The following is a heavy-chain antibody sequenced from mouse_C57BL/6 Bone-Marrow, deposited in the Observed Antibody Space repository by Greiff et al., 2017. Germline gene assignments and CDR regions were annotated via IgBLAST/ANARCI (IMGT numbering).Heavy chain of an antibody. CDR1: GFSFNTYA. CDR3: VRQDYYGSSAWFAY. Sequence: EVQVVESGGGLVQPKGSLKLSCAASGFSFNTYAMNWVRQAPGKGLEWVARIRSKSNNYATYYADSVKDRFTISRDDSESMLYLQMNNLKTEDTAMYYGVRQDYYGSSAWFAYWAKGLWSLSLQ. CDR2: IRSKSNNYAT. D-gene: IGHD1-1*01. V-gene: IGHV10-1*01. J-gene: IGHJ3*01.